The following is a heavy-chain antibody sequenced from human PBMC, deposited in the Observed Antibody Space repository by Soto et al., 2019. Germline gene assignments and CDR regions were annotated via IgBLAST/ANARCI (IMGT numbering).Heavy chain of an antibody. V-gene: IGHV5-51*01. Sequence: PGESLKISCKGSGYSFTSYWIGWVRQMPGKGLEWMGIIYPGDSDTRYSPSFQGQVTISADKSISTAYLQWSSLKASDTAMYYCARLLSRDGYNPYFDYWGQGTLVTVSS. CDR2: IYPGDSDT. CDR1: GYSFTSYW. D-gene: IGHD5-12*01. J-gene: IGHJ4*02. CDR3: ARLLSRDGYNPYFDY.